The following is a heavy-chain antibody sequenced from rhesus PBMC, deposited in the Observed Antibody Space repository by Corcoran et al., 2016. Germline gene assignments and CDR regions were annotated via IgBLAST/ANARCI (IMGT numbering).Heavy chain of an antibody. J-gene: IGHJ5-2*02. V-gene: IGHV4-80*01. CDR3: ARHSPGNSLDV. Sequence: QVQLQESGPGLVKPSETLSLTFTVSGASISSYWWSWLLHPPGKGLEWIGEINGNSGSTYYNSSLKSRVTISKDASKNQFSLKLNSVTAADTAVYSCARHSPGNSLDVWGRGVLVTVSS. CDR1: GASISSYW. CDR2: INGNSGST.